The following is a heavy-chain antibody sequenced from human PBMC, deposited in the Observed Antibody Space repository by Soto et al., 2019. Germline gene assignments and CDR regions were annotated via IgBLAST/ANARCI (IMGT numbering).Heavy chain of an antibody. CDR1: GGTFSSYA. D-gene: IGHD4-17*01. CDR3: ASPSSTVVTPYYYYGMDV. CDR2: IIPIFGTA. J-gene: IGHJ6*02. V-gene: IGHV1-69*13. Sequence: GASVKVSCKASGGTFSSYAISWVRQAPGQGLEWMGGIIPIFGTANYAQKFQGRVTITADESTSTAYMELSSLRSEDTAVYYCASPSSTVVTPYYYYGMDVWGQGTTVTVSS.